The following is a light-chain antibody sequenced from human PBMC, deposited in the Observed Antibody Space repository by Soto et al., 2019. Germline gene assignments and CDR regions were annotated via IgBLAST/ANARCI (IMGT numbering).Light chain of an antibody. CDR3: NSYREAHPRFYV. Sequence: QSALTQPTSVSGSPGQSITISCTGTHSDIGNYNYVSWYQHLPGKAPKLMIYDVGSRPSGVSSRFSGSKSGNTASLAISGLQAEDEADYYCNSYREAHPRFYVFGTGTKLTVL. V-gene: IGLV2-14*03. J-gene: IGLJ1*01. CDR2: DVG. CDR1: HSDIGNYNY.